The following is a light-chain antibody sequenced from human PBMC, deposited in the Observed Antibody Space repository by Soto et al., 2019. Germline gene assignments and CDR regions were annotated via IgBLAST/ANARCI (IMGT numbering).Light chain of an antibody. Sequence: QPVLTQPPSVSGAPGQRVTISCTGSSSNIGAGYDVHWYQQLPGTAPKLLSYGNSNRPSGVPDRFSGSKSGTSASLAITGLRAEDEADYYCQSYDSSLSGWVFGGGTKVTVL. CDR2: GNS. J-gene: IGLJ3*02. CDR1: SSNIGAGYD. V-gene: IGLV1-40*01. CDR3: QSYDSSLSGWV.